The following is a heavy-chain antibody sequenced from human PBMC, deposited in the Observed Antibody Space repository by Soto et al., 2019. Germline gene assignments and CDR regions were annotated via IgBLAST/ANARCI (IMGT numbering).Heavy chain of an antibody. V-gene: IGHV1-69*12. CDR3: ARDEHIVVVTESGLGSQH. D-gene: IGHD2-21*02. J-gene: IGHJ1*01. Sequence: QVQLVQSGAEVKKPGSSVKVSCKASGGTFSSYAISWVRQAPGQGLEWMGGIIPIFGTANYAQKFQGRVTITADESTSTAYMKLSSLRSEDTAVYYCARDEHIVVVTESGLGSQHWGQGTLVTVSS. CDR2: IIPIFGTA. CDR1: GGTFSSYA.